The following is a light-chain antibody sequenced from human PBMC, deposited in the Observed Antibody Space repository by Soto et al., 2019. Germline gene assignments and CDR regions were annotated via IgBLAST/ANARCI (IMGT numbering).Light chain of an antibody. V-gene: IGKV1-5*03. Sequence: DIQMTQSPSTLSASVGDGVTITCRASQNVNGWLAWYEQKPGKAPKLLINKASTLESGVPSRFSGRGFGTEFTLTISSLQTDDFATYYCQQYDTRCTFGQGTKVDIK. CDR3: QQYDTRCT. CDR1: QNVNGW. CDR2: KAS. J-gene: IGKJ1*01.